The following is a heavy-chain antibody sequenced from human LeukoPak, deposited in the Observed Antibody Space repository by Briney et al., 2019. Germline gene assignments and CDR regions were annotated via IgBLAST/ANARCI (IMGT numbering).Heavy chain of an antibody. Sequence: GGSLRLSCAASGFTFSSYWMSWVRQAPGKGLEWVANIKQDGSEKYYVDSVKGRFTISRDNAKNSLYLQMNSLRAEDTAVYYCARDLSYYDSSGYYYSYFDYWGQGTLVTVSS. D-gene: IGHD3-22*01. J-gene: IGHJ4*02. V-gene: IGHV3-7*01. CDR3: ARDLSYYDSSGYYYSYFDY. CDR1: GFTFSSYW. CDR2: IKQDGSEK.